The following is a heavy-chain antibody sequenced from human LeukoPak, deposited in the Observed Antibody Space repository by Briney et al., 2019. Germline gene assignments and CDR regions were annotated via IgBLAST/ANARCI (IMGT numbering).Heavy chain of an antibody. Sequence: SETLSLTCAVSGGSFSGYYWSWIRQPPGKGLEWIGEINYSGSTNYNPSLKSRVTISVDTSKNQFSLKLSSVTAADTAVYYCARGLEFYYGSGSVYFDYWGQGNLVTVSS. CDR3: ARGLEFYYGSGSVYFDY. D-gene: IGHD3-10*01. V-gene: IGHV4-34*01. J-gene: IGHJ4*02. CDR1: GGSFSGYY. CDR2: INYSGST.